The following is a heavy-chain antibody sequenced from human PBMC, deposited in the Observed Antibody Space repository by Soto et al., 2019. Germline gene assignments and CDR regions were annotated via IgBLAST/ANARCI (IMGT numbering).Heavy chain of an antibody. D-gene: IGHD1-26*01. CDR3: THRHELGSIDI. J-gene: IGHJ3*02. Sequence: SGPTLVNPTQTLTLTCTFSGFSLSTRAVGVGWIRQPPGKALEWLALIYWNDDKRYSPSLKNRLTITKHTSKNHVVLTITNMAPLYTATYYCTHRHELGSIDIWGQGTKVTVSS. CDR2: IYWNDDK. CDR1: GFSLSTRAVG. V-gene: IGHV2-5*01.